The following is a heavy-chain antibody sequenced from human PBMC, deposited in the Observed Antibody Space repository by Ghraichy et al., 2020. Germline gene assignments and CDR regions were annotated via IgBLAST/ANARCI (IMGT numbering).Heavy chain of an antibody. V-gene: IGHV1-2*02. J-gene: IGHJ4*02. CDR2: MTANSGGT. Sequence: ASVKVSCKDSAYNFIAYYIHWVRQATGQGPEWMGWMTANSGGTNYAQKFQGRVTMTRDTSISTAYMELSRLRSDDTAVYYCARDRGDNGWYFYYDFWGQGTLVTVSS. D-gene: IGHD6-19*01. CDR1: AYNFIAYY. CDR3: ARDRGDNGWYFYYDF.